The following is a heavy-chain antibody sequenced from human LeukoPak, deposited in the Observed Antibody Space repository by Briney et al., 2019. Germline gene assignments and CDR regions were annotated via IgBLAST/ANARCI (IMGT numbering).Heavy chain of an antibody. CDR1: GFTFSNYW. D-gene: IGHD3-10*01. CDR2: INTDGSTT. J-gene: IGHJ4*02. CDR3: ARAADYYASGIFY. V-gene: IGHV3-74*01. Sequence: GGSLRLSCAASGFTFSNYWMHWVRQAQGKGLVWVSRINTDGSTTTYADSVKGRFPISRDNAKNTLYLQTNRLRAEDTAVYYCARAADYYASGIFYWGQGTLVTVSS.